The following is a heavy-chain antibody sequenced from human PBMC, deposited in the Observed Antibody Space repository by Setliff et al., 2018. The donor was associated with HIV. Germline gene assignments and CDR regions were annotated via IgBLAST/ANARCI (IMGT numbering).Heavy chain of an antibody. D-gene: IGHD6-19*01. J-gene: IGHJ4*02. CDR1: GYSFTTYW. V-gene: IGHV5-51*01. Sequence: GESLKISCKASGYSFTTYWIAWVRKMPGKGLEWMGIIYPSDSDTRYSPSFRGQVTISADKSISTAYLQWNSLKASDTALYYCARSPRDSSGWFGEGDYWGQGTQVTVSS. CDR2: IYPSDSDT. CDR3: ARSPRDSSGWFGEGDY.